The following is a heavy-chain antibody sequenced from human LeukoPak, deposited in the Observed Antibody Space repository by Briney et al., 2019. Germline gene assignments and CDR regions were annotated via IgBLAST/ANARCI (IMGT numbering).Heavy chain of an antibody. CDR3: AELGITMIGGV. V-gene: IGHV3-23*01. D-gene: IGHD3-10*02. J-gene: IGHJ6*04. CDR2: ISGSGDNT. CDR1: GFTFSSYT. Sequence: GGSLRLSCAASGFTFSSYTMNWVRQAPGKGLEWVSGISGSGDNTYYADSMEGRFTISRDNAKNSLYLQMNSLRAEDTAVYYCAELGITMIGGVWGKGTTVTISS.